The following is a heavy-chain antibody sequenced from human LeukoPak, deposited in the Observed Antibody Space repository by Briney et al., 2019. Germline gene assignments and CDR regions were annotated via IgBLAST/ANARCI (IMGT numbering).Heavy chain of an antibody. CDR3: ARVRDCSTDSCYFPFDY. D-gene: IGHD2-15*01. CDR1: GYTFTIYD. J-gene: IGHJ4*02. CDR2: IIPIFGTP. Sequence: ASIKVSCKASGYTFTIYDINWVRQAPGQGLEWMGGIIPIFGTPNYAQKFQGRVTITADESTSTAYMELSRLRSEDTAVYYCARVRDCSTDSCYFPFDYWGQGTLVTVSS. V-gene: IGHV1-69*13.